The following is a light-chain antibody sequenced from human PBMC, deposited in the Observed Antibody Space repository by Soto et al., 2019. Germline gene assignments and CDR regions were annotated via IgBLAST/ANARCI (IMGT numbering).Light chain of an antibody. CDR3: QQRSNWPRRT. CDR2: DAS. J-gene: IGKJ2*01. V-gene: IGKV3-11*01. Sequence: EIVLTQSPATLSLSPRERATLSCRASQSVSSYLAWYQQKPGQAPRLLIYDASNRATGIPARFSGSGSGTDFTLTISSLEPEDFAVYYCQQRSNWPRRTFGQGTKLEIK. CDR1: QSVSSY.